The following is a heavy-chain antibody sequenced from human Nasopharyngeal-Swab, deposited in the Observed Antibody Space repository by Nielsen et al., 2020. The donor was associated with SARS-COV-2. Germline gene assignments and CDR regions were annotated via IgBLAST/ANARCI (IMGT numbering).Heavy chain of an antibody. CDR1: GGSFSGYY. CDR2: INHSGST. J-gene: IGHJ6*04. V-gene: IGHV4-34*01. CDR3: AKSPRGGYCSSTSCTGDV. D-gene: IGHD2-2*01. Sequence: SETLSLTCAVYGGSFSGYYWSWIRQPPGKGLEWIGEINHSGSTNYNPSLKSRVTISVDTSKNQFSLKLSSVTAADTAVYYCAKSPRGGYCSSTSCTGDVWGEGTTVTVSS.